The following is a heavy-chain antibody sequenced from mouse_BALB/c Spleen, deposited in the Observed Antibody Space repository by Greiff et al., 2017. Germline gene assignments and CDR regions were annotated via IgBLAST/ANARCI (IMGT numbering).Heavy chain of an antibody. CDR3: ARPPRYFDV. CDR1: GFTFSSYG. CDR2: INSNGGST. J-gene: IGHJ1*01. Sequence: EVMLVESGGGLVQPGGSLKLSCAASGFTFSSYGMSWVRQTPDKRLELVATINSNGGSTYYPDSVKGRFTISRDNAKNTLYLQMSSLKSEDTAMYYCARPPRYFDVWGAGTTVTVSS. V-gene: IGHV5-6-3*01.